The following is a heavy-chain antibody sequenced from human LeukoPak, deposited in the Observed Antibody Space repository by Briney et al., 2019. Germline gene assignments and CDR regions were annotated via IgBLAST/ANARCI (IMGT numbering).Heavy chain of an antibody. V-gene: IGHV3-33*01. CDR3: ARDSWHYHILPGPDY. CDR2: IWYDGSNK. D-gene: IGHD3-9*01. Sequence: GGSLRLSCAASGFTFSSYGMHWGRQAPGKGLEWVAVIWYDGSNKYYADSVKGRFTISRDNSKNTLYLQMNSLRAEDTAVYYCARDSWHYHILPGPDYWGQGTLVTVSS. CDR1: GFTFSSYG. J-gene: IGHJ4*02.